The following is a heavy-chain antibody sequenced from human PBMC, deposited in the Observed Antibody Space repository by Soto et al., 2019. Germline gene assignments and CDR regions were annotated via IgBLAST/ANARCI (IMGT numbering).Heavy chain of an antibody. D-gene: IGHD5-18*01. CDR1: GFPFSSFA. CDR2: INGGGSDT. J-gene: IGHJ4*02. Sequence: EVQLLESGGGLVQPGGSLRLSCAASGFPFSSFALSWVRQAPGKGLQWVSAINGGGSDTDYADSVKGRFVISRDNSKNTLFLQMNSLRAEDTAIYYCAGPGYSSQDYWGQGTLVTVSS. CDR3: AGPGYSSQDY. V-gene: IGHV3-23*01.